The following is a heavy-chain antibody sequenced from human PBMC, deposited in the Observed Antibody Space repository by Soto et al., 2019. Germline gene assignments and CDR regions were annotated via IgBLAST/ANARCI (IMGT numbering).Heavy chain of an antibody. Sequence: QVQLVESGGGLVKPGGSLRLSCAASGFTFSDYYMSWIRQAPGKGLEWVSYISSSGSKIYYADSVKGRFTISRDDAKNSLSLEMNSLRAEDTAVYYCARMVWGNYRFIDYWGQGTLVTVSS. J-gene: IGHJ4*02. V-gene: IGHV3-11*01. D-gene: IGHD3-16*02. CDR3: ARMVWGNYRFIDY. CDR1: GFTFSDYY. CDR2: ISSSGSKI.